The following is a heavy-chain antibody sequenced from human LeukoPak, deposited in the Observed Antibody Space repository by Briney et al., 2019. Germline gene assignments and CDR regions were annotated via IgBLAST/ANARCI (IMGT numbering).Heavy chain of an antibody. V-gene: IGHV1-69*04. CDR1: GGTFSSYA. Sequence: SVKVSCKASGGTFSSYAISWVRQAPGQGLEWMGRIIPILGIANYAQKFQGRVTITADKSTSTAYMELSSLRSEDTAMYYCARTVDGVYYFDYWGQGTLVTVSS. J-gene: IGHJ4*02. CDR2: IIPILGIA. CDR3: ARTVDGVYYFDY. D-gene: IGHD6-6*01.